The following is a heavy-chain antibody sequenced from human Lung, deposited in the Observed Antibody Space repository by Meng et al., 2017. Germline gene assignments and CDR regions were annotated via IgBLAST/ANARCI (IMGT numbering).Heavy chain of an antibody. J-gene: IGHJ6*02. V-gene: IGHV4-38-2*01. Sequence: SETLSLTCAVSGYSISSGYNWGWIWQSPGKGLEWIGSIYQSGSTYYNPSLKSRVTISADTSKNQFSLKLSSVTAADTAVYYCARGAVVTLIFYHAMDVWGQGTTVTVSS. CDR3: ARGAVVTLIFYHAMDV. D-gene: IGHD2-21*02. CDR1: GYSISSGYN. CDR2: IYQSGST.